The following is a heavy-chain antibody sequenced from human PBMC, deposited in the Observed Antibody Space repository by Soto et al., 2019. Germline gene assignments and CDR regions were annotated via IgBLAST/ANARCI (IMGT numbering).Heavy chain of an antibody. CDR1: GGSISSSSYY. Sequence: ETLSLTCTVSGGSISSSSYYWGWIRQPPGKGLEWIGSIYYSGSTYYNPSLKSRVTISVDTSKNQFSLKLSSVTAADTAVYYCARHLGISSSSNFDYWGQGTLVTVSS. CDR3: ARHLGISSSSNFDY. J-gene: IGHJ4*02. CDR2: IYYSGST. D-gene: IGHD6-6*01. V-gene: IGHV4-39*01.